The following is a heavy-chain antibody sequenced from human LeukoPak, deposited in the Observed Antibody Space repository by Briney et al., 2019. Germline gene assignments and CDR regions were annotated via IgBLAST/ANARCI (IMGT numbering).Heavy chain of an antibody. CDR2: INHSGST. J-gene: IGHJ6*02. Sequence: PSETLSLTCAVYGGSFSGYYWSWIRQPPGKGLEWIGEINHSGSTNYNPSLKSRVTISVDTSKNQFSLKLSSVTAADTAVYYCASLDYYYYYGMDVWGQGTTVTVS. V-gene: IGHV4-34*01. CDR3: ASLDYYYYYGMDV. CDR1: GGSFSGYY.